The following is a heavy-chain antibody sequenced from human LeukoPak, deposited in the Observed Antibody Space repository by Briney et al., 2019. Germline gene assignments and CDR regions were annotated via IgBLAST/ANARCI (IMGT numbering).Heavy chain of an antibody. V-gene: IGHV4-59*08. D-gene: IGHD3-10*01. Sequence: SETLSLTCTVSGGSISSYYWSWIRQPPGKGLEWIGYIYYSGSTNYHPSLKSRVTISVDTSKNQFSLKLSSVTAADTAVYYCARQARDYYGSGSYYTRGNWFDPWGQGTLVTVSS. CDR1: GGSISSYY. CDR3: ARQARDYYGSGSYYTRGNWFDP. J-gene: IGHJ5*02. CDR2: IYYSGST.